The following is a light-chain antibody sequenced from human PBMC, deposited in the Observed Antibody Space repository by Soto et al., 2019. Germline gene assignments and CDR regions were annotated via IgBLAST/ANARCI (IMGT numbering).Light chain of an antibody. J-gene: IGLJ2*01. Sequence: QSVLTQPPSASGTPGQRVSISCSGSSSNIGSNFVYWYQQLPGTAPKIVIYSSNQRPSGVPDRFSGSKSGTSASLAISGLQSEDEADYYCAAWDDSLNGVVFGGGTKVTVL. CDR3: AAWDDSLNGVV. CDR2: SSN. CDR1: SSNIGSNF. V-gene: IGLV1-44*01.